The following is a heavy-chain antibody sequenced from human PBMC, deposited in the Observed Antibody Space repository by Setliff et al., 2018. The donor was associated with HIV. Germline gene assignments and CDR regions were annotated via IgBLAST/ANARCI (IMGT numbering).Heavy chain of an antibody. V-gene: IGHV4-59*11. CDR3: ARGRRRSSTPYYFDY. Sequence: PSETLSLTCTVSNDSINYQYLAWIRQPPGQGLEWIGSIYYSGNTNYNPSLKSRVTISIDTSKSKFSLKLTSVSAADTAMYYCARGRRRSSTPYYFDYWGQGTLVTVSS. J-gene: IGHJ4*02. CDR2: IYYSGNT. CDR1: NDSINYQY.